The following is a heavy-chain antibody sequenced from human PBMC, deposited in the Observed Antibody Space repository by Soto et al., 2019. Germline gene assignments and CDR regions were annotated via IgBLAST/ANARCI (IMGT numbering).Heavy chain of an antibody. CDR2: INHSGST. D-gene: IGHD2-2*01. Sequence: SETLSLTCAVYGGSFSGYYWSWIRQPPGKGLEWIGEINHSGSTNYNPSLKSRVTISVDTSKNQFSLKLSSVTAADTAVYYCARGKRGIVVVPAAMYDYWGQGTLVTVSS. CDR1: GGSFSGYY. CDR3: ARGKRGIVVVPAAMYDY. J-gene: IGHJ4*02. V-gene: IGHV4-34*01.